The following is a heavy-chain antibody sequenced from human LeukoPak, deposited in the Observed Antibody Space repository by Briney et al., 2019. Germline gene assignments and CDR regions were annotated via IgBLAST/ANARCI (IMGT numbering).Heavy chain of an antibody. CDR3: ARDGRAGAATDAFDI. CDR1: GGSISSYY. Sequence: PSETLSLTCTISGGSISSYYWSWIRQPPGKGLEWIGYIYYSGSTNYNPSLKSRVTISVDTSKNQFSLKMTSVTAADTAVYYCARDGRAGAATDAFDIWGQGTMVTVSS. V-gene: IGHV4-59*01. D-gene: IGHD1-26*01. J-gene: IGHJ3*02. CDR2: IYYSGST.